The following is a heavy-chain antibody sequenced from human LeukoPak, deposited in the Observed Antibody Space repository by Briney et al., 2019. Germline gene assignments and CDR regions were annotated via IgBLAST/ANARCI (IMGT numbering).Heavy chain of an antibody. J-gene: IGHJ3*02. Sequence: SETLSLTCAVYGGSFSGYYWGWIRQPPGKGLEWIGEINHSGSTNYNPSLKSRVTISVDTSKNQFSLKLSSVTAADTAVYYCARTYRRDAFDIWGQGTMVTVSS. V-gene: IGHV4-34*01. CDR3: ARTYRRDAFDI. D-gene: IGHD3-16*02. CDR2: INHSGST. CDR1: GGSFSGYY.